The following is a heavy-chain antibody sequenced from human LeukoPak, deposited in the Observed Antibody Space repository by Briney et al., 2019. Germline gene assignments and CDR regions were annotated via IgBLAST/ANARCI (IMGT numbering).Heavy chain of an antibody. V-gene: IGHV4-30-2*01. D-gene: IGHD2-15*01. CDR2: IYHSGST. CDR3: ASSVGRGLLDY. J-gene: IGHJ4*02. CDR1: GGSISSGGYS. Sequence: PSQTLSLTCAVSGGSISSGGYSWSWIRQPPGKGLEWIGYIYHSGSTYYNPSLKSRVTISVDRSKNQFSLKLSSVTAADTAVYYCASSVGRGLLDYWGQGTQVTVSS.